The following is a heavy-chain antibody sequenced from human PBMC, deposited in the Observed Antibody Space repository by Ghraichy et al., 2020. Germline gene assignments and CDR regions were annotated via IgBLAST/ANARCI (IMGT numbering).Heavy chain of an antibody. J-gene: IGHJ4*02. Sequence: SETLSLTCTVSGYSISSGYYWGWIRQPPGKGLEWIGSIYHSGSTYYNPSLKSRVTISVDTSKNQFSLKLSSVTAADTAVYYCARADQYDYVWGSYRLPFDYWGQGTLVTVSS. V-gene: IGHV4-38-2*02. D-gene: IGHD3-16*02. CDR2: IYHSGST. CDR1: GYSISSGYY. CDR3: ARADQYDYVWGSYRLPFDY.